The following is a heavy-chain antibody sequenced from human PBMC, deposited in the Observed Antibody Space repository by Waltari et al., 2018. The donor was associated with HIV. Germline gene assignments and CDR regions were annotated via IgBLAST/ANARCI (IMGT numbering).Heavy chain of an antibody. J-gene: IGHJ5*02. CDR1: GFTFRGYW. CDR3: AVRSPARRLNWFDP. D-gene: IGHD2-8*01. Sequence: EVQLVESGGGLVQPGGSLRLSWAAAGFTFRGYWLSWVRQAQGKGLEWVANIKQDGSEKYYVDSMKGRFTISRDNAKNSLYLQINSLRAEDTAVYYCAVRSPARRLNWFDPWGQGTLVIVSS. V-gene: IGHV3-7*01. CDR2: IKQDGSEK.